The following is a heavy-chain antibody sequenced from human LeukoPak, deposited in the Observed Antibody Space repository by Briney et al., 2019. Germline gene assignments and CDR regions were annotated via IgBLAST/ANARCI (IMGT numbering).Heavy chain of an antibody. CDR2: ISAYNGNT. CDR1: GYTFTSYG. D-gene: IGHD6-13*01. J-gene: IGHJ4*02. Sequence: ASVKVSCKASGYTFTSYGISWVPQAPGQELEWIGWISAYNGNTNYAQKLQGRVTMTTDTSTSTAYMELRSLRSDDTAVYYCAREAGGIAAAGIYYFDYWGQGTLVTVSS. CDR3: AREAGGIAAAGIYYFDY. V-gene: IGHV1-18*01.